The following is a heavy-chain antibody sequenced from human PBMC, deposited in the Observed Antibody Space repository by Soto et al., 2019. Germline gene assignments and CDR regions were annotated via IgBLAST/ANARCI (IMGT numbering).Heavy chain of an antibody. J-gene: IGHJ4*02. CDR2: ISGSGGST. CDR3: ARDLGYSSGWYELHQRGY. Sequence: EVQLLESGGGLVQPGGSLRLSCAASGFTFSSYAMSWVRQAPGKGLEWVSAISGSGGSTYYADSVKGRFTISRDNSKNTLYLQMNSLRAEDTAVYYCARDLGYSSGWYELHQRGYWGQGTLVTVSS. D-gene: IGHD6-19*01. CDR1: GFTFSSYA. V-gene: IGHV3-23*01.